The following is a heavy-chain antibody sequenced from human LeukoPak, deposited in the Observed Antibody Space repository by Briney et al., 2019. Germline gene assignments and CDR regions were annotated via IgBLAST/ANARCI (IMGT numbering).Heavy chain of an antibody. CDR3: ARDRYYDFWSGSHYFDY. Sequence: ASVKVSCKASGGTFSSYAISWVRQAPGQGLEWMGVIIPMFGTANCAQKFQGRVTITADKSTTTAYMELSSLRSVDTAMYYCARDRYYDFWSGSHYFDYWGQGTLVTVSS. CDR1: GGTFSSYA. J-gene: IGHJ4*02. CDR2: IIPMFGTA. V-gene: IGHV1-69*06. D-gene: IGHD3-3*01.